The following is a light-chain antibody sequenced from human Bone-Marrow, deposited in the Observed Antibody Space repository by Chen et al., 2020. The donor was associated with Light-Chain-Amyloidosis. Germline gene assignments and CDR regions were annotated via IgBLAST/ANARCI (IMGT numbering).Light chain of an antibody. CDR1: SGSIATNY. Sequence: NFMLTQPHSVSESPGKTVIISCTRSSGSIATNYVQWYQQRPGSSPTTVIYEDDQSPSGVPDRFSGSIDRSSNSASLTISGLKTENEADYNCQSYQGSSQGVFGGGTKLTVL. CDR3: QSYQGSSQGV. V-gene: IGLV6-57*01. CDR2: EDD. J-gene: IGLJ3*02.